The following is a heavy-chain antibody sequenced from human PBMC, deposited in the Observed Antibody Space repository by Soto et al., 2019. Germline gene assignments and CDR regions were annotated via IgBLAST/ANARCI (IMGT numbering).Heavy chain of an antibody. CDR1: GFTFSSYG. CDR2: ISYDGSNK. CDR3: STGTQTRTSDFDY. J-gene: IGHJ4*02. D-gene: IGHD1-1*01. V-gene: IGHV3-30*03. Sequence: QVQLVESGGGVVQPGRSLRLSCAASGFTFSSYGIHWVRQAPGKGLEWVAVISYDGSNKYYADSVKGRFTISRDNSKNTLYVQMNSLRAEDTAVYYCSTGTQTRTSDFDYWGQGTLVTVSS.